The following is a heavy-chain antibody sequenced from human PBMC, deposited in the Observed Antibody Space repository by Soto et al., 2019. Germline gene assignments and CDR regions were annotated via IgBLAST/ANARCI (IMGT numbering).Heavy chain of an antibody. CDR3: AKDLRRSTSTARIDC. Sequence: PGGSLRLSCAASGFTFSSYAMSWVRQAPGKGLEWVSSISSSGDGTYYADSVKGRFTISRYNSGNTLFLQMDSLRAEDTAIYYCAKDLRRSTSTARIDCWGQGTLVTVSS. CDR1: GFTFSSYA. J-gene: IGHJ4*02. V-gene: IGHV3-23*01. D-gene: IGHD1-26*01. CDR2: ISSSGDGT.